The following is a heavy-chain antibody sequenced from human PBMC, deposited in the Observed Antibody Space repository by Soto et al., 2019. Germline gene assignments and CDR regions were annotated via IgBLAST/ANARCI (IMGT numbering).Heavy chain of an antibody. J-gene: IGHJ6*02. CDR3: ASSAGHPCDFFYYNGMDV. V-gene: IGHV4-4*08. D-gene: IGHD3-3*01. Sequence: QMQLQESGPGLVKPSETLSLTCSVSGASIRSYYWHWIRQPPGKGLEWIGDAYTSDYTRYSCSLKCRVTISVDTFKSQFYLGLTSVTAADTAVYYCASSAGHPCDFFYYNGMDVWGQGTTVTVSS. CDR1: GASIRSYY. CDR2: AYTSDYT.